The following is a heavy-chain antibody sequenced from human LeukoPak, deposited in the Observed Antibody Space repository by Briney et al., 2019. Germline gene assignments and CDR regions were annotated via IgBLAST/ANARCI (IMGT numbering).Heavy chain of an antibody. CDR2: ISGSGGST. CDR3: AKDRELLWFGELLPFDY. D-gene: IGHD3-10*01. CDR1: GFTFSSYA. J-gene: IGHJ4*02. Sequence: GGSLRLSCAASGFTFSSYAMSWVRQAPGKGLEWVSAISGSGGSTYYADSVKGRFTISRDNSKNTLYLQMNSLRAEGTAVYYCAKDRELLWFGELLPFDYWGQGTLVTVSS. V-gene: IGHV3-23*01.